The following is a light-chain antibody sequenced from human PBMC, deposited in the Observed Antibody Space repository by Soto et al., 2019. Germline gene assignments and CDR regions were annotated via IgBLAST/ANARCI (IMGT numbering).Light chain of an antibody. CDR1: SSGVGSYNV. CDR2: EVS. J-gene: IGLJ1*01. V-gene: IGLV2-23*02. Sequence: QSVLTQPASVSGSPGQSITISCTGTSSGVGSYNVVSWYQQHPGKAPKLLIYEVSKRPSGVSDRFSGSKSGNTASLTISGLQAEDEADYHCCSYAGSSSAYVFGTWTKLTVL. CDR3: CSYAGSSSAYV.